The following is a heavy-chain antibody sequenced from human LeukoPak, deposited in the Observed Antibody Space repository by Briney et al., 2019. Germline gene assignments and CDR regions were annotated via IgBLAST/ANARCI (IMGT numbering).Heavy chain of an antibody. CDR3: ASGHYDSSGYYYPFDY. CDR2: IYYSGST. V-gene: IGHV4-39*01. D-gene: IGHD3-22*01. J-gene: IGHJ4*02. CDR1: GGSIRSSSYY. Sequence: KPSETLSLTCTVSGGSIRSSSYYWGGIRQPPGKGLEWIGSIYYSGSTYYNPSLKSRVTISVDTSKNQVSLRLSSVTAADTAVYYRASGHYDSSGYYYPFDYWGQGTLVTVSS.